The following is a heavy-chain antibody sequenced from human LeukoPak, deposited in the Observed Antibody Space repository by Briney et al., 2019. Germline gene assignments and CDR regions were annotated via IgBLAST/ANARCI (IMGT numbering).Heavy chain of an antibody. V-gene: IGHV1-2*02. CDR2: INPNSGGT. CDR3: ARDNLYTYYEFWSGYFWFDP. J-gene: IGHJ5*02. Sequence: ASVKVSCKASGYTFTGYYMHWVRQAPGQGLEWMGWINPNSGGTNYAQKFQGRVTMTRDTSISTAYMGLSTLRSDDTAVYYCARDNLYTYYEFWSGYFWFDPWGQGTLVTVSS. D-gene: IGHD3-3*01. CDR1: GYTFTGYY.